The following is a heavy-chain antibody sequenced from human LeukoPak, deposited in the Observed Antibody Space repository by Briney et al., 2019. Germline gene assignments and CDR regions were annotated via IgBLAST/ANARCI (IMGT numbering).Heavy chain of an antibody. J-gene: IGHJ4*02. CDR3: ARHILTAGSIE. V-gene: IGHV4-59*08. CDR2: IYNSGTT. CDR1: SGSISGYY. D-gene: IGHD2-15*01. Sequence: PSETLSLTCTVSSGSISGYYWSWIRQPPGKGVEWIAYIYNSGTTKYNPSLKSRLTISMDTSKRQFSLKLSSVTAADTAVYYCARHILTAGSIEWGQGTLVTVSS.